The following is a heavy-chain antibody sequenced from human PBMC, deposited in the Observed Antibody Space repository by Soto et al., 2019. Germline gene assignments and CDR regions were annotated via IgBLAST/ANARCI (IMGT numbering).Heavy chain of an antibody. CDR3: VRDSHGDY. CDR1: GFTLSRYW. Sequence: EVQLVESGGGLVQPGGSLRPSCAASGFTLSRYWMQWVRQAPGKGLEWVSRIDGDESATNYADSVKGRFTISRDNAKNTLHLQMNSLRAEDTAVYYCVRDSHGDYWGQGTLVTVSS. CDR2: IDGDESAT. J-gene: IGHJ4*02. V-gene: IGHV3-74*01.